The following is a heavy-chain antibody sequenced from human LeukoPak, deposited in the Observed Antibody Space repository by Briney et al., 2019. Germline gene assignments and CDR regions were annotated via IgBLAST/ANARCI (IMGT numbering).Heavy chain of an antibody. CDR2: IIPMYGTT. CDR1: GGTFNSYA. V-gene: IGHV1-69*06. Sequence: SVTVSCKASGGTFNSYAISWVRQAPGQGLEWMGRIIPMYGTTNYAQRFQGRVTISADKSTSTAYMELSSLTSEDTAVYYCASGTHIYRGPNFFFDYWGQGTLVTVSS. J-gene: IGHJ4*02. CDR3: ASGTHIYRGPNFFFDY. D-gene: IGHD2-21*01.